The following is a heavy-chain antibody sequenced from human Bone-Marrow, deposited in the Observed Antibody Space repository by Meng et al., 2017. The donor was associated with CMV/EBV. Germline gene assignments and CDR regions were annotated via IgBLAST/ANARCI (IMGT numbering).Heavy chain of an antibody. CDR2: ITGSGVNT. V-gene: IGHV3-23*01. CDR3: AKDLLRTSVTDSGY. Sequence: SGFTFSSHDMSWVRQAPGKGLEWVSTITGSGVNTYYADSVKGRFTFSRDNSKSTLYLQMNSLRADDTALYYCAKDLLRTSVTDSGYWGQGTLVTVSS. J-gene: IGHJ4*02. CDR1: GFTFSSHD. D-gene: IGHD4-17*01.